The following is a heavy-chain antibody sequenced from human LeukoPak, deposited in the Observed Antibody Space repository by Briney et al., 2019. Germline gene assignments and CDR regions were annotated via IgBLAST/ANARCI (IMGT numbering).Heavy chain of an antibody. CDR2: IWFDGSKR. Sequence: GGSLRLSCAASGFTFSTYGMHWVRQAPGKGLEWVALIWFDGSKRYYGDSLKGRFTVSRDNSKNTLYLQVDSLRAEDTAVYYCARCTGGSCVFDYWGQGTLVTVSS. D-gene: IGHD2-8*02. V-gene: IGHV3-33*01. CDR1: GFTFSTYG. CDR3: ARCTGGSCVFDY. J-gene: IGHJ4*02.